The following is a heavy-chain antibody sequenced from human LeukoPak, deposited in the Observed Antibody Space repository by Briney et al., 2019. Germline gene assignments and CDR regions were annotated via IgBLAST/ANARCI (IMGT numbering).Heavy chain of an antibody. V-gene: IGHV4-39*01. CDR1: GGSISSSSYY. Sequence: SETLSLTCTVSGGSISSSSYYWGWIRQPPGKGLEWIGSIYYSGSTYYNPSLKSRVTISVDTSKNQFSLKLSSVTAADTAVYYCAIVLVGATTHLFGYWGQGTLVTVSS. CDR3: AIVLVGATTHLFGY. CDR2: IYYSGST. J-gene: IGHJ4*02. D-gene: IGHD1-26*01.